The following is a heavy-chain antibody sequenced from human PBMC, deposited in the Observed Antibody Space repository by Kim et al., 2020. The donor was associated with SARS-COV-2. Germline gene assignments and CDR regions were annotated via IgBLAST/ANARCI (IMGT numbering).Heavy chain of an antibody. V-gene: IGHV3-23*01. Sequence: GGSLRLSCAASGFTFSSYAMSWVRQAPGKGLEWVSAISGSGGSTYYADSVKGRFTISRDNSKNTLYLQMNSLRAEDTAVYYCAKEGVVDVVVPAAFDYWGQGTLVTVSS. J-gene: IGHJ4*02. D-gene: IGHD2-2*01. CDR1: GFTFSSYA. CDR3: AKEGVVDVVVPAAFDY. CDR2: ISGSGGST.